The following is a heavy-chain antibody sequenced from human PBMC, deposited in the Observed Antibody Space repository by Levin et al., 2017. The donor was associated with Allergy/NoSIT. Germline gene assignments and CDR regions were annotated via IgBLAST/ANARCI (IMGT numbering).Heavy chain of an antibody. D-gene: IGHD5-12*01. CDR1: GFTVSSNY. CDR2: IYSDGST. V-gene: IGHV3-53*01. J-gene: IGHJ4*02. Sequence: GESLKISCAVSGFTVSSNYMSWVRQAPGKGLDWVSLIYSDGSTYFADSVKGRFTMSRDNSKNTLYLQMNSLRAEDTAFYYCARRGHSDGSPFDYWGRGTLVTVSS. CDR3: ARRGHSDGSPFDY.